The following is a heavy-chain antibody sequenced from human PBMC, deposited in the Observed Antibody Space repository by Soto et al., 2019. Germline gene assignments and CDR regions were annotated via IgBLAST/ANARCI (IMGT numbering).Heavy chain of an antibody. CDR2: LYSGGRI. CDR3: ARSARDYAYALSV. V-gene: IGHV3-53*01. Sequence: EAQLVESGGGLIQPGGSLRLSCAASGFTVSDNYITWVRQAPGKGLEWVSLLYSGGRIYYADSVKGRFTMSRDTSKTTLYLQMNSLSSEVTAVYYCARSARDYAYALSVWGQGTTITVSS. CDR1: GFTVSDNY. J-gene: IGHJ6*02. D-gene: IGHD3-16*01.